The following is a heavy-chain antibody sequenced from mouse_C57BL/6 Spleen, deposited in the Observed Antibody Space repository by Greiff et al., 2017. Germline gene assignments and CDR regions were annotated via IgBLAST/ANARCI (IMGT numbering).Heavy chain of an antibody. D-gene: IGHD2-4*01. CDR3: ARHEEHGDYDPPWFAY. CDR2: FYPGSGSI. Sequence: VQLQQSGAELVKPGASVKLSCKASGYTFTEYTIHWVKQRSGQGLEWIGWFYPGSGSIKYNEKFKDKATLTADKSSSTFYMELSRLTSEDSAVYFCARHEEHGDYDPPWFAYWGQGTLVTVSA. V-gene: IGHV1-62-2*01. CDR1: GYTFTEYT. J-gene: IGHJ3*01.